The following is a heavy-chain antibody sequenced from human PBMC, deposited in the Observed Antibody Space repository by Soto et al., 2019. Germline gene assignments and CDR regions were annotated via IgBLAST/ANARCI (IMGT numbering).Heavy chain of an antibody. CDR3: AKARYSSPMGYYYGMDV. Sequence: SVKVSCKASRVAFSKFIVTWVRQAPGLGLEWVGGIIPIFGTANYAQKFQGRVTITADESTSTSYMEVNNLRSEDTAVYYCAKARYSSPMGYYYGMDVWGQGTTVTVSS. CDR1: RVAFSKFI. J-gene: IGHJ6*02. D-gene: IGHD6-19*01. CDR2: IIPIFGTA. V-gene: IGHV1-69*13.